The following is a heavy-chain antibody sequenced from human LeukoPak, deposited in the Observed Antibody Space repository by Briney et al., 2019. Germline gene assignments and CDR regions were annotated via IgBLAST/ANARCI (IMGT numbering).Heavy chain of an antibody. CDR3: ATSADCSSTSCYREDNGMDV. V-gene: IGHV1-18*01. Sequence: GASVKVSCKASVYTFTSYGISWVRQAPGQGLEWMGWISAYNGNTNYAQKLQGRVTMTTDTSTGTAYMELRSLRSDDTAVYYCATSADCSSTSCYREDNGMDVWGQGTTVTVSS. CDR1: VYTFTSYG. CDR2: ISAYNGNT. D-gene: IGHD2-2*02. J-gene: IGHJ6*02.